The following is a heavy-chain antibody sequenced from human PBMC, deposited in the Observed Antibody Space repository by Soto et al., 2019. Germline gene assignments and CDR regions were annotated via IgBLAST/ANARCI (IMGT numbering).Heavy chain of an antibody. J-gene: IGHJ1*01. D-gene: IGHD2-8*01. CDR1: GFTFSSHE. V-gene: IGHV3-48*03. Sequence: GSLRLSCEATGFTFSSHEMNWIRQTPGKRLEWIAKISGSGSTINYADSVKGRFTISRDNVQRTLHLQMDSLRVEDTGVYYCARGGVYWGRGTLVTVSS. CDR2: ISGSGSTI. CDR3: ARGGVY.